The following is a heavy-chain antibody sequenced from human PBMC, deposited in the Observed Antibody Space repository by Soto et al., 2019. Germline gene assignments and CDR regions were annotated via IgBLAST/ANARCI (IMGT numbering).Heavy chain of an antibody. V-gene: IGHV4-34*01. J-gene: IGHJ6*03. CDR2: INHSGST. Sequence: QVQLQQWGAGLLKPSETLSLTYAVYGGSFSGYYWSWIRQPPGKGLEWIGEINHSGSTNYNPSLKSRVTISVDTSKNQFSLKLSSVTAADTAVYYCARKVAIALWGAYYYYYYMDVWGKGTTVTVSS. CDR3: ARKVAIALWGAYYYYYYMDV. CDR1: GGSFSGYY. D-gene: IGHD2-21*01.